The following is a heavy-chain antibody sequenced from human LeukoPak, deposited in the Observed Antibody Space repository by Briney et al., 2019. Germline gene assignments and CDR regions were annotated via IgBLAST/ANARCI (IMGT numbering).Heavy chain of an antibody. Sequence: PSETLSLTCGVSGYSISSGYSWVWLRQPPGKGLEWIGSITRTGTTYYNPSLERRVTLSRDTSKNQFSLNLSSVTAADTARYYCARFRGGVGWEYWGQGTLVTVSS. D-gene: IGHD5-24*01. CDR1: GYSISSGYS. CDR3: ARFRGGVGWEY. V-gene: IGHV4-38-2*01. J-gene: IGHJ4*02. CDR2: ITRTGTT.